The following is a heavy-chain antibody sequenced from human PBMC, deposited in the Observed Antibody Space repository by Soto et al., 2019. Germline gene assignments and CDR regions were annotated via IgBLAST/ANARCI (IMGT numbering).Heavy chain of an antibody. D-gene: IGHD3-3*01. CDR2: ISAYNGNT. CDR3: ARGVVTIFGVVTHAFDI. V-gene: IGHV1-18*01. Sequence: AASVKVSCKASGYTFTSYGISWVRQAPGQGLEWMGWISAYNGNTNYAQKLQGRVTMTTDTSTSTAYMELRSLRSDDTAVYYCARGVVTIFGVVTHAFDIWGQGTMVTVSS. CDR1: GYTFTSYG. J-gene: IGHJ3*02.